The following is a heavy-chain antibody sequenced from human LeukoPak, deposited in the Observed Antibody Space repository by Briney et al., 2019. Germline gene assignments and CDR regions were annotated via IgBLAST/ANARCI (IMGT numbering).Heavy chain of an antibody. V-gene: IGHV1-69*01. CDR2: IFSIFNTT. D-gene: IGHD3-22*01. Sequence: GSSVKVSCKASGGTFDNYAISWVRQAPGQGLEWMGGIFSIFNTTNYTQKFQGRVTITADESTNTAYMELNSLRSEDTAVYYCATYYYDSSGYPQYYFDYWGQGTLVTVSS. J-gene: IGHJ4*02. CDR1: GGTFDNYA. CDR3: ATYYYDSSGYPQYYFDY.